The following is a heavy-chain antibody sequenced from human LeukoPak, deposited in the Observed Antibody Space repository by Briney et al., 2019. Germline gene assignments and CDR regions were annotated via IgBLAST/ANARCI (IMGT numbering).Heavy chain of an antibody. Sequence: ASVKVSCKASGYTFTIYGISWVRQAPGQGLEWMGRISTFNGNTNYAQKLQARVTMTTDTSTSTAYMELRSLRSDDTAVYYCARDLGVYSNSFYFDYWGQGTLVTVSS. CDR2: ISTFNGNT. D-gene: IGHD2-8*02. J-gene: IGHJ4*02. CDR1: GYTFTIYG. V-gene: IGHV1-18*01. CDR3: ARDLGVYSNSFYFDY.